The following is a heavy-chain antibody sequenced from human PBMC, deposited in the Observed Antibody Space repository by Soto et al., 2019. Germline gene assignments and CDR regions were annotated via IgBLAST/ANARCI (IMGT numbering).Heavy chain of an antibody. D-gene: IGHD6-13*01. V-gene: IGHV1-69*05. CDR2: INPLFGTA. CDR1: GGTFSTYA. Sequence: SVKVSCKTSGGTFSTYAIYWVRQAPGQGLEWMGAINPLFGTADYAQKFQGRVTITRDTSASTAYMELSSLRSEDTAVYYCARANKYSSSWYNYWGQGTLVTVSS. J-gene: IGHJ4*02. CDR3: ARANKYSSSWYNY.